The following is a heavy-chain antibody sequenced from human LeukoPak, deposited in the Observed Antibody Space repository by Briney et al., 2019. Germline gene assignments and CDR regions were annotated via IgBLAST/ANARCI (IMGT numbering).Heavy chain of an antibody. Sequence: SETLTLTCTVSGGSISSYYWSWIRQPPGKGLEWIGYIYYSGSTNYNPSLKSRVTISVDTSKNQFSLKLSSVTAADTAVYYCARATGYGSGSYNDYWGQGTLVTVSS. CDR2: IYYSGST. CDR1: GGSISSYY. CDR3: ARATGYGSGSYNDY. D-gene: IGHD3-10*01. J-gene: IGHJ4*02. V-gene: IGHV4-59*01.